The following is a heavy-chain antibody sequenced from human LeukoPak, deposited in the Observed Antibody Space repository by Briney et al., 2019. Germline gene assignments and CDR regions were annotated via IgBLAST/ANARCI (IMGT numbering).Heavy chain of an antibody. V-gene: IGHV3-23*01. CDR2: ISGNGGST. D-gene: IGHD6-13*01. CDR1: GITFSSYA. Sequence: GGSLRLSCVASGITFSSYAMSWVRQAPGKGLEWVSGISGNGGSTYYADSVKGRSTISRDNSKNTLYLQMNSLRAEDTAVYYYAKDLGFSSSWYYFDYWGQGTLVTVSS. CDR3: AKDLGFSSSWYYFDY. J-gene: IGHJ4*02.